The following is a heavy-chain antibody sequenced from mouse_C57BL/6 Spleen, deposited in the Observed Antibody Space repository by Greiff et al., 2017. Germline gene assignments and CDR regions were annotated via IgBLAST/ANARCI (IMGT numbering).Heavy chain of an antibody. Sequence: VQLQQSGPVLVKPGASVKMSCKASGYTFTDYYMNWVKQSHGKSLEWIGVINPYNGGTSYNQKFKGKATLTVDKSSSTAYMELNSLTSEDSAVYYCARMDYGSSYGYAMDYWGQGTSVTVSS. V-gene: IGHV1-19*01. D-gene: IGHD1-1*01. CDR3: ARMDYGSSYGYAMDY. CDR1: GYTFTDYY. CDR2: INPYNGGT. J-gene: IGHJ4*01.